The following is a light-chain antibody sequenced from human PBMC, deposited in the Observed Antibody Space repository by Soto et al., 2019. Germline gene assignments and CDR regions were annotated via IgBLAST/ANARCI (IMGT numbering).Light chain of an antibody. CDR1: QSVSSN. CDR3: QQYENWPLT. Sequence: EIVMTQSPATLSVSPGERGTLSCRASQSVSSNLAWYQQKPGQAPRPLIYGASTRATGIPARFSGSGSGTEFTLTISRLQSEEFAVYYCQQYENWPLTFGGGTKVEIK. CDR2: GAS. V-gene: IGKV3D-15*01. J-gene: IGKJ4*01.